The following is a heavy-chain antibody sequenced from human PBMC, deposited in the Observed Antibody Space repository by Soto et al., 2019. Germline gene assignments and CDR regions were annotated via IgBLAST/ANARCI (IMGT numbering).Heavy chain of an antibody. CDR1: GFTFSSYA. CDR2: ISGSGGST. D-gene: IGHD6-19*01. Sequence: GGSLRLSCAASGFTFSSYAMSWVRQAPGKGLEWVSAISGSGGSTYYADSVKGRFTISRDNSKNTLYLQMNSLRAEDTAVYYCAKGSGWTRPSDWYYFDYWGKGTLVTVSS. J-gene: IGHJ4*02. V-gene: IGHV3-23*01. CDR3: AKGSGWTRPSDWYYFDY.